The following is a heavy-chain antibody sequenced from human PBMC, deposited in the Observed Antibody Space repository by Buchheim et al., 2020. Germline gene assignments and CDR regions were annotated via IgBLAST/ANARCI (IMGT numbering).Heavy chain of an antibody. J-gene: IGHJ6*02. CDR3: ARATGSSYFNAMDV. V-gene: IGHV4-61*02. Sequence: QVQLQESGPGLVKPSQTLSLTCTVSGDSISTSSSYWSWIRQPAGQGLEWIGRIYSNGNTNYNPSLKSRVTISLDTSKNQFSLKLSPVTAADTAIYYCARATGSSYFNAMDVWGQGTT. CDR2: IYSNGNT. CDR1: GDSISTSSSY. D-gene: IGHD4-17*01.